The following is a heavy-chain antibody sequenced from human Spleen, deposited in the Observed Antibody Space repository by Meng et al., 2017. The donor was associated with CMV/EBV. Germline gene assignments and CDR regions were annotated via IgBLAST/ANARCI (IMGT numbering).Heavy chain of an antibody. CDR1: GFTFSDFY. D-gene: IGHD6-13*01. CDR2: ITSSGRTI. CDR3: ARGQQLVGY. Sequence: GESLKISCAASGFTFSDFYMSWIRQAPGKGLEWVSYITSSGRTIHYADSVKGRFTVSRDNAKNSLYLQMNSLRAEDTAVYYCARGQQLVGYWGQGTLVTVSS. V-gene: IGHV3-11*04. J-gene: IGHJ4*02.